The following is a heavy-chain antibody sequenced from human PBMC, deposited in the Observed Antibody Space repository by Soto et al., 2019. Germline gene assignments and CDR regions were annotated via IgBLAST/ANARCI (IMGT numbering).Heavy chain of an antibody. V-gene: IGHV4-30-4*01. Sequence: QVQLQESGPGRVKPSQTLSLTCTVSGGSISSGDYYWSWIRQPPGKGLEWIGYIYYSGSTYYNPSLKSRVTISVDTSKNQFSLKLSSVTAADTPVYYCAREAMIVVVTLGAFDIWGQGTMVTVSS. J-gene: IGHJ3*02. CDR3: AREAMIVVVTLGAFDI. CDR1: GGSISSGDYY. D-gene: IGHD3-22*01. CDR2: IYYSGST.